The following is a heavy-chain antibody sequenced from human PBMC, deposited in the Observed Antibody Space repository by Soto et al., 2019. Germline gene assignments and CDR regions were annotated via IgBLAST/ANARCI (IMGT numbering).Heavy chain of an antibody. CDR2: IKQDGSEK. J-gene: IGHJ6*03. V-gene: IGHV3-7*01. D-gene: IGHD3-10*01. Sequence: EVQLVESGGGLVQPGGSLRLSCAASGFTFSSYWMSWVRQAPGKGLEWVANIKQDGSEKYYVDSVKGRFTISRDNAKNSLYLQMNSLRAEDTAVYYCARDANGVRGVLSSAYYYYYMDVWGKGTTVTVSS. CDR3: ARDANGVRGVLSSAYYYYYMDV. CDR1: GFTFSSYW.